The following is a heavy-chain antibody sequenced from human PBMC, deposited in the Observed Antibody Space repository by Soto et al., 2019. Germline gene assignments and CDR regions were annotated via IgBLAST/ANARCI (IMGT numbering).Heavy chain of an antibody. CDR1: VGSISSLSYY. Sequence: QLQLQESGPGLVKPSETLSLTCTVSVGSISSLSYYWGWIRQPPGKGLEWIGSIDYSGSTYYNPSLKSRVTISVDTSKNQFSLKLRSVTAADTAVYYCARIDYGDYLDYWGQGTLVTVSS. V-gene: IGHV4-39*01. CDR3: ARIDYGDYLDY. CDR2: IDYSGST. D-gene: IGHD4-17*01. J-gene: IGHJ4*02.